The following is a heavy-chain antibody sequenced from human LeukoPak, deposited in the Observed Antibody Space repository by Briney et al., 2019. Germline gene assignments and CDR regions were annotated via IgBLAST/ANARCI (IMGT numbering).Heavy chain of an antibody. J-gene: IGHJ4*02. CDR2: IYADGNT. CDR3: ARDSYGDANFDS. V-gene: IGHV3-53*01. Sequence: GGSLRLSCAASGFLVNTNYMTWVRQAPGRGLEWVSFIYADGNTYYADSVKSRFTISRDISKNAVYLQMNSLRAEDTAVYYCARDSYGDANFDSWGQGTLVTVSS. D-gene: IGHD4-17*01. CDR1: GFLVNTNY.